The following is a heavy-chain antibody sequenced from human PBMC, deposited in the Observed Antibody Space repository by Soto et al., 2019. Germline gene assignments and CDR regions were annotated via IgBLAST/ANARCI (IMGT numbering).Heavy chain of an antibody. CDR2: IHSSGSI. CDR1: GGSISSDDYY. V-gene: IGHV4-30-4*01. D-gene: IGHD3-22*01. CDR3: ARDLDGLHDDTSGPFPRPG. J-gene: IGHJ1*01. Sequence: TLSLPCNVSGGSISSDDYYWSWSRQATGRGLEWIGYIHSSGSIYYNPSLKSRATMSIDTAGNQFSLKVSSVTVADTAVYYCARDLDGLHDDTSGPFPRPGWGQGTLVTVSS.